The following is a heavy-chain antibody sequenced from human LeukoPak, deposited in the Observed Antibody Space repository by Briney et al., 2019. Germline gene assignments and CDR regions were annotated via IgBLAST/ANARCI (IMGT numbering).Heavy chain of an antibody. D-gene: IGHD3-22*01. J-gene: IGHJ4*02. CDR1: GFTFSSYW. CDR2: IKQDGSEK. V-gene: IGHV3-7*04. Sequence: HPGGSLRLSCAASGFTFSSYWMNWVRQAPGKGLEWVANIKQDGSEKYYVDSVKGRFTISRDNAKNSLYLQMNSLRAEDTAVYYCARGRMLYYYDSSGYPFDYWGQGTLVTVSS. CDR3: ARGRMLYYYDSSGYPFDY.